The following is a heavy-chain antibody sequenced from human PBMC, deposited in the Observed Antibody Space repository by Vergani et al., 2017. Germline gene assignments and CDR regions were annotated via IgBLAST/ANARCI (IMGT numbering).Heavy chain of an antibody. V-gene: IGHV4-38-2*01. D-gene: IGHD3-10*01. CDR2: VHRNGNT. Sequence: QVDLQESGPGLVKSSETLSLNCAVSGYSVGSGYDWGWLRQPPGRGLEWIGCVHRNGNTYYTSSLRSRATISRDTSKNKFSLRLTSVTAADTSVYYCARHRGSGGFFPSSYFYGMDVWGHGTTVTVSS. CDR1: GYSVGSGYD. J-gene: IGHJ6*02. CDR3: ARHRGSGGFFPSSYFYGMDV.